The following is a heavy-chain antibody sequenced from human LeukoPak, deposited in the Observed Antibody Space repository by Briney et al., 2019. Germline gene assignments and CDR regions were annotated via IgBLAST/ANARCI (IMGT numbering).Heavy chain of an antibody. CDR2: IYTSGGT. J-gene: IGHJ4*02. Sequence: SETLSLTCTVSGGSISSGYWMWLRQPAGKGLEWIGHIYTSGGTRYNPSLRGRVTMSAVTSKNQFSLKLSSVTAADTAVYYCARGIWLSASLLSVGFYFDHGGRGTLVSVSS. CDR3: ARGIWLSASLLSVGFYFDH. D-gene: IGHD5/OR15-5a*01. CDR1: GGSISSGY. V-gene: IGHV4-4*07.